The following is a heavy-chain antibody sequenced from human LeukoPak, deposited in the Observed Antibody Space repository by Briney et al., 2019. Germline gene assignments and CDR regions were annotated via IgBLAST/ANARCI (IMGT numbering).Heavy chain of an antibody. Sequence: GASVKVSCKASGGTFSSYAISWVRQAPGQGLEWMGRIIPILGIANYAQKFQGRVTITADKSTSTAYMELSSLRSEDTAGYYCARATPYYGAVYWGQGTLVTVSS. CDR1: GGTFSSYA. CDR3: ARATPYYGAVY. V-gene: IGHV1-69*04. D-gene: IGHD4-17*01. J-gene: IGHJ4*02. CDR2: IIPILGIA.